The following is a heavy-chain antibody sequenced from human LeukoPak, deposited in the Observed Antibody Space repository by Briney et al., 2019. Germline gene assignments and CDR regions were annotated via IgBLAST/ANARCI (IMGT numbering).Heavy chain of an antibody. D-gene: IGHD3-22*01. CDR1: GFTFSSYA. Sequence: GGSLGLSCAASGFTFSSYAMHWVRQAPGKGLEWVAVILYDGSNKYYADSVKGRFTISRDNSKNTLYLQMNSLRAEDTAVYYCAKPPYYYDSSGYSSPGYFDYWGQGTLVTVSS. CDR2: ILYDGSNK. V-gene: IGHV3-30*18. CDR3: AKPPYYYDSSGYSSPGYFDY. J-gene: IGHJ4*02.